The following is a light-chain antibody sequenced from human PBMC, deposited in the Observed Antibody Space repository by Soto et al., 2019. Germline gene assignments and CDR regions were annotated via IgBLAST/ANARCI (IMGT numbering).Light chain of an antibody. V-gene: IGLV1-47*01. CDR1: SSNIGNNY. CDR3: ATWDASLSGYV. J-gene: IGLJ1*01. Sequence: QSVLTQPPSASGTPGQRVTISCSGSSSNIGNNYVYWFQHLPGTAPKLLISSTYQRPSGVPDRFSASKSGTSASLAISGLRSDDEADYYCATWDASLSGYVFGSGTKLTVL. CDR2: STY.